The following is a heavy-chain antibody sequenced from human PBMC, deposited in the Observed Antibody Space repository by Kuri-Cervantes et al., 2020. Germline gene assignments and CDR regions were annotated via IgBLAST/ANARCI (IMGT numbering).Heavy chain of an antibody. CDR1: GGSFSGYY. CDR2: INHSGST. Sequence: SETLSLTCAVYGGSFSGYYWSWIRQPPGKGLEWIGEINHSGSTNYNPSLKSRVTISVDTSKNQFSLKLSSVTAADTAVYYCARERAVAGGYFDYWGQGTLVTVSS. V-gene: IGHV4-34*01. J-gene: IGHJ4*02. D-gene: IGHD6-19*01. CDR3: ARERAVAGGYFDY.